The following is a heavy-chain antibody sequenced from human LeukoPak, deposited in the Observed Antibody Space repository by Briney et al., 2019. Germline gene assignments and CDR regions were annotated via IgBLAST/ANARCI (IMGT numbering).Heavy chain of an antibody. V-gene: IGHV1-69*05. D-gene: IGHD1-20*01. CDR2: IIPIFGTA. CDR1: GGTFSSYA. CDR3: AITITGTTSRFGAFDI. Sequence: LVKVSCKASGGTFSSYAISWVRQAPGQGLEWMGGIIPIFGTANYAQKFQGRVTITTDESTSTAYMELSSLRSEDTAVYYCAITITGTTSRFGAFDIWGQGTMVTVSS. J-gene: IGHJ3*02.